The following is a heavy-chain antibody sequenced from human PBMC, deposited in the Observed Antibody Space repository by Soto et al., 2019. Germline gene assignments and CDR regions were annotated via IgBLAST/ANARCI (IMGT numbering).Heavy chain of an antibody. CDR3: ARAAPVVTDV. V-gene: IGHV4-30-4*01. J-gene: IGHJ6*02. D-gene: IGHD5-18*01. Sequence: QVQLQESGPGLVKPSQTLSLTCTVSGGSISSFDYYWSWIRQPPGKGLEWIVYIYYSGSTYYNPSRKGRVTLSVDTSQNQFSLELSSVTAADQAVYYCARAAPVVTDVWGQGTTGTVSS. CDR1: GGSISSFDYY. CDR2: IYYSGST.